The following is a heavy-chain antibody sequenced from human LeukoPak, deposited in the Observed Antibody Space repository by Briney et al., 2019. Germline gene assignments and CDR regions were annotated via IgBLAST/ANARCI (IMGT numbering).Heavy chain of an antibody. CDR3: AHRPNYYDSSGYYQYYFDY. CDR1: GFSLSTSGVG. V-gene: IGHV2-5*02. Sequence: SGPTLVKPTQTLTLTCTFSGFSLSTSGVGVGWIRQPPGKALEWLALIYWDDDKHYSPSLKSRLTITKGTSENQVVLTMTNMDPVDTATYYCAHRPNYYDSSGYYQYYFDYWGQGTQVTVSS. D-gene: IGHD3-22*01. J-gene: IGHJ4*02. CDR2: IYWDDDK.